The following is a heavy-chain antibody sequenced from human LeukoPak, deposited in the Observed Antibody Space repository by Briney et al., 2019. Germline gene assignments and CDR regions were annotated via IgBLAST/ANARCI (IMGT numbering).Heavy chain of an antibody. CDR1: GYTFTGYY. CDR2: INPNSGGT. CDR3: ASKSIEDSYGPGYHYYGMDV. V-gene: IGHV1-2*02. D-gene: IGHD5-18*01. J-gene: IGHJ6*01. Sequence: ASVKVSCKASGYTFTGYYIHWVRQAPGQGLEWMGWINPNSGGTNYAQKFQGRVTITADKSTSTAYMELSSLRSEDTAVYYCASKSIEDSYGPGYHYYGMDVWGQGTTVTVSS.